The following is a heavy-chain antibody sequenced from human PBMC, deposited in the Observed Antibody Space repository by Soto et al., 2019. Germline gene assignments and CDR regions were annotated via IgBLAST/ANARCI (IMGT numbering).Heavy chain of an antibody. CDR1: GGSFSGYY. V-gene: IGHV4-34*01. Sequence: SETLSLTCAVYGGSFSGYYWSWIRQPPGKGLEWIGEINHSGSTNYNPSLKSRVTISVDTSKNQFSLKLSSVTAADTAVYYCARDYDILTAEGAFDIWGQGTMVTVSS. J-gene: IGHJ3*02. CDR3: ARDYDILTAEGAFDI. CDR2: INHSGST. D-gene: IGHD3-9*01.